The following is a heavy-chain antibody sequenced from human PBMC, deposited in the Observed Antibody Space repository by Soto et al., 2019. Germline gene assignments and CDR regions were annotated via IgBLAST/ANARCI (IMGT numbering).Heavy chain of an antibody. CDR1: GFSLSTSGVG. D-gene: IGHD2-2*01. CDR3: AHSIVLVPAAMSFRGWYFDL. CDR2: IYWDDDK. Sequence: QITLKESGPTLVKPTQTLTLTCTFSGFSLSTSGVGVGWIRQPPGKALEWLALIYWDDDKRYSPSLKSRLTITKDTSKNRVVLTMTNMDPVDTATYYCAHSIVLVPAAMSFRGWYFDLWGRGTLVTVSS. J-gene: IGHJ2*01. V-gene: IGHV2-5*02.